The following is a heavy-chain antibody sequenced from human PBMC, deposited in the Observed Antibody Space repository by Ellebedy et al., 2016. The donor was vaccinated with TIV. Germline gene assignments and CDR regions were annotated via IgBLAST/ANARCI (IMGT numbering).Heavy chain of an antibody. Sequence: SETLSLTXTVSGDSVTSGSFYWSWIRQPPGKGLEWIGYIYYTGTTNHNPSLKSRVTLLVDTSKSQFSLRLSSVTTADTAVYYCASSPYGDYGLGYWGQGTLVTVAS. D-gene: IGHD4-17*01. V-gene: IGHV4-61*01. CDR3: ASSPYGDYGLGY. CDR1: GDSVTSGSFY. J-gene: IGHJ4*02. CDR2: IYYTGTT.